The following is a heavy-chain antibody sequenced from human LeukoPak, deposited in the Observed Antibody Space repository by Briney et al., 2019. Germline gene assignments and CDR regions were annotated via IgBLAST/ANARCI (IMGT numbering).Heavy chain of an antibody. CDR3: ARGGRNKIFGVVIKHYFYY. J-gene: IGHJ4*02. CDR2: MNPNSGNT. D-gene: IGHD3-3*01. Sequence: ASVKVSCKASGYTFTSYDINWVRQATGQGLEWMGWMNPNSGNTGYAQKFQGRVTITRNTSISTAYVELSSLRSEDTAVYYCARGGRNKIFGVVIKHYFYYRGQGTLVTVSS. V-gene: IGHV1-8*03. CDR1: GYTFTSYD.